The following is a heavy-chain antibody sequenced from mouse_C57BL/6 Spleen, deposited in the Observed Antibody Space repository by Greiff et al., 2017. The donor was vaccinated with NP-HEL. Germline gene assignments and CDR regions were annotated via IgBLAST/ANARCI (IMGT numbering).Heavy chain of an antibody. Sequence: VQLQQSGAELVKPGASVKLSCTASGFNIKDYYMHWVKQRTEQGLEWIGRIDPEDGETKYAPKFKGKATITADTSSNTAYLQLSSLSSEDTAVYYCARSVVVATNWYFDVWGTGPTVTVSS. CDR1: GFNIKDYY. V-gene: IGHV14-2*01. CDR3: ARSVVVATNWYFDV. J-gene: IGHJ1*03. CDR2: IDPEDGET. D-gene: IGHD1-1*01.